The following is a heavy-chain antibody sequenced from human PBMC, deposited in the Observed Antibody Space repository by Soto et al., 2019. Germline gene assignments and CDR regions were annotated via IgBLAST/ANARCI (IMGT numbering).Heavy chain of an antibody. CDR1: GYTFTSYY. CDR3: AAGSYCSSTSCYFYSDYYYGMDV. D-gene: IGHD2-2*01. Sequence: SVKVSCKASGYTFTSYYMHWVRQAPGQGLERMGIINPSGGSTSYAQKFQDRVTMTRDTSTSTVYMELSSLRSEDTAVYYCAAGSYCSSTSCYFYSDYYYGMDVWGQGTTVTVSS. J-gene: IGHJ6*02. CDR2: INPSGGST. V-gene: IGHV1-46*01.